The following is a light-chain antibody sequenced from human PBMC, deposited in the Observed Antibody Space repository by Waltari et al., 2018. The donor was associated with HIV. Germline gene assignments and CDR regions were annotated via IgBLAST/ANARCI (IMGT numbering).Light chain of an antibody. V-gene: IGLV2-11*01. J-gene: IGLJ1*01. CDR2: DVS. CDR1: TTDVGAYNF. Sequence: QSALTQPRSVSGSPGQSVTISCTGSTTDVGAYNFVSWYQQQPGKAPKLMIYDVSERPSGVSDRFSGSRSGNTASLTISGLQAEDEADYYCCSFAGSSYVFGTGTKVTVL. CDR3: CSFAGSSYV.